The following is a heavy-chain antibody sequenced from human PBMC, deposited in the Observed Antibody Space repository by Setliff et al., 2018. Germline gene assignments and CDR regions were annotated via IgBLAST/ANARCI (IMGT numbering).Heavy chain of an antibody. CDR3: ARGVYEYSYGYRGHYYYYMDV. CDR2: INTNTGNP. J-gene: IGHJ6*03. D-gene: IGHD3-16*01. V-gene: IGHV7-4-1*02. Sequence: ASVKVSCKASGYTFTNYAINWVRQAPGQGLEWMGWINTNTGNPTYVQGFTGRFVFSLDTSVSTAYLQISSLKAEDTAVYYCARGVYEYSYGYRGHYYYYMDVWGKGATVTVSS. CDR1: GYTFTNYA.